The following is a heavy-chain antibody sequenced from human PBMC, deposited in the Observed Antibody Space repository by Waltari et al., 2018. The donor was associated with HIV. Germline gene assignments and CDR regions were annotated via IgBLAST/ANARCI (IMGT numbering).Heavy chain of an antibody. CDR2: ISGDAEDS. CDR3: AQDADSAGYSFFGF. J-gene: IGHJ4*02. CDR1: VSISKSA. V-gene: IGHV3-23*01. D-gene: IGHD3-22*01. Sequence: EVQLSESGGALAQPGGSLRLSCAASVSISKSAMTWVRQAPGKGLEWVSTISGDAEDSYYAASVQGRFIISRDNSRNIVSLQMKILRAEDTAIYYCAQDADSAGYSFFGFWGQGTLVVVSS.